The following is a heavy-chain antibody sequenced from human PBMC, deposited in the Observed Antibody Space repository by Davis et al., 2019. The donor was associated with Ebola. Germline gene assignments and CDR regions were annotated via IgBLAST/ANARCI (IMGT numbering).Heavy chain of an antibody. CDR3: ARRLTYYYDSSGYHTLYYFDY. CDR1: GGSISSSSYY. V-gene: IGHV4-39*01. D-gene: IGHD3-22*01. CDR2: IYYSGST. Sequence: SETLSLTCTVSGGSISSSSYYWGWIRQPPGKGLEWIGSIYYSGSTYYNPSLKSRVTISVDTSKNQFSLKLSSVTAADTAVYYCARRLTYYYDSSGYHTLYYFDYWGQGTLVTVSS. J-gene: IGHJ4*02.